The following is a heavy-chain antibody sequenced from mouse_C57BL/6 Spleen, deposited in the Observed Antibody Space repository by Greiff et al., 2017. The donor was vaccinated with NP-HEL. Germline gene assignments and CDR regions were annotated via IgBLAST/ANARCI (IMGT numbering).Heavy chain of an antibody. V-gene: IGHV2-2*01. CDR3: ARERYYGVDY. D-gene: IGHD1-1*01. CDR2: IWSGGST. CDR1: GFSLTSYG. J-gene: IGHJ2*01. Sequence: QVQLQQSGPGLVQPSQSLSITCTVSGFSLTSYGVHWVRQSPGKGLEWLGVIWSGGSTDYNAAFISRLSISKDNSKSQVFFKMNSLQADDTAIYYCARERYYGVDYWGQGTTLTVSS.